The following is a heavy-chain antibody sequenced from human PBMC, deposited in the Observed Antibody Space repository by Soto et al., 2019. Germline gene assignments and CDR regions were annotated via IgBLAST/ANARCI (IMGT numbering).Heavy chain of an antibody. CDR1: GGSISSSSYY. D-gene: IGHD6-13*01. Sequence: SETLSLTCTVSGGSISSSSYYCGWIRQPPGKGLEWIGSIYYSGSTYYNPSLKSRVTISVDTSKNQFSLKLSSVTAADTAVYYCARDRNPSYSSSWYAWFDPWGQGTLVTVSS. CDR3: ARDRNPSYSSSWYAWFDP. J-gene: IGHJ5*02. CDR2: IYYSGST. V-gene: IGHV4-39*07.